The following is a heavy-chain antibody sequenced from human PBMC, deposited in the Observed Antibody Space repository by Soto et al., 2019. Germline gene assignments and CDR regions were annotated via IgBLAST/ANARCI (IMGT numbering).Heavy chain of an antibody. CDR2: IKQDGSEK. V-gene: IGHV3-7*01. D-gene: IGHD3-3*01. Sequence: PGGSLRLSCAASGFTFSSYWMSWVRQAPGKGLEWVANIKQDGSEKYYVESVKGRFTISRDNAKNSLYLQMNSLRAEDTAVYYCARDEAIFGVVIIPSYYYYGMDVWGQGTTVTVSS. CDR3: ARDEAIFGVVIIPSYYYYGMDV. J-gene: IGHJ6*02. CDR1: GFTFSSYW.